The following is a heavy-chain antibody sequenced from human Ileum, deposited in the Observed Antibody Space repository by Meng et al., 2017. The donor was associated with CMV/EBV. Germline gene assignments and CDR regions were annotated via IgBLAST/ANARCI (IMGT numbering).Heavy chain of an antibody. CDR1: GYTFTSYD. J-gene: IGHJ4*02. CDR3: ARSEKISGWYFPHDY. V-gene: IGHV1-8*03. Sequence: ASVKVSCKASGYTFTSYDINWVRQATGQGLEWMGWMNPNSGNTGYAQKFQGRVTITRNTSISTAYMELSSLRSEDTAVYYCARSEKISGWYFPHDYWGQGTRVTVSS. D-gene: IGHD6-19*01. CDR2: MNPNSGNT.